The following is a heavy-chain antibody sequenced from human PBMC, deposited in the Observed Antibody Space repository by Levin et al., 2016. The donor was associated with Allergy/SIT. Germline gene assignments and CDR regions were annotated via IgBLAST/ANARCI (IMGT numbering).Heavy chain of an antibody. Sequence: WVRQAPGQGLEWMGGIIPIFGTANYAQKFQGRVTITADESTSTAYMELSSLRSEDTAVYYCAVTPVAYCGGDCYSESYFDYWGQGTLVTVSS. CDR2: IIPIFGTA. D-gene: IGHD2-21*02. V-gene: IGHV1-69*01. J-gene: IGHJ4*02. CDR3: AVTPVAYCGGDCYSESYFDY.